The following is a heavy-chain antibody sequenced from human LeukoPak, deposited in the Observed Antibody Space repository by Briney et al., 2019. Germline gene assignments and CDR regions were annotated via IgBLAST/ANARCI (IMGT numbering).Heavy chain of an antibody. J-gene: IGHJ3*02. CDR1: GFTFSSYS. V-gene: IGHV3-21*01. CDR3: ARDPRRFGELFGAFDI. Sequence: GGSLRLSCAASGFTFSSYSMNWVRQAPGKGLEWVSSISSSSSYIYYADSVKGRFTISRDNAKNSLYLQMNSLRAEDTAVYYCARDPRRFGELFGAFDIWGQGTMVTVSS. CDR2: ISSSSSYI. D-gene: IGHD3-10*01.